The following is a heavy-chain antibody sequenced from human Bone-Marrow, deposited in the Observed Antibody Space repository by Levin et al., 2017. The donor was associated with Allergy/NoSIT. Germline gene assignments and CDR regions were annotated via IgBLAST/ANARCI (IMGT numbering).Heavy chain of an antibody. J-gene: IGHJ5*02. V-gene: IGHV3-23*01. CDR3: AKGSSGWFQETDT. CDR1: GFPFHTSA. D-gene: IGHD6-19*01. CDR2: ISGDADMT. Sequence: GESLKISCTASGFPFHTSAMTWVRQAPGQGLGWVSSISGDADMTSYADSVKGRFTVSRDNSKNMLFLQMDNLRVEDTAVFYCAKGSSGWFQETDTWGQGTLVTVSS.